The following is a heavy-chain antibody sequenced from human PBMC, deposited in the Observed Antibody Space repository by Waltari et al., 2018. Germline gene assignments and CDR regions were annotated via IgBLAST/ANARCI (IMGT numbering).Heavy chain of an antibody. D-gene: IGHD3-22*01. V-gene: IGHV1-2*06. Sequence: QVQLVQSGAEVKKPGASVKVSCKASGYTFTGYYMHWVRQAPGQGLEWMGRINPNSGGTNYAQKFQDRVTMTRDTSISTAYMELSRLRSDDTAVYYCARVSYSSGSRDFDYWGQGTLVTVSS. CDR3: ARVSYSSGSRDFDY. CDR2: INPNSGGT. J-gene: IGHJ4*02. CDR1: GYTFTGYY.